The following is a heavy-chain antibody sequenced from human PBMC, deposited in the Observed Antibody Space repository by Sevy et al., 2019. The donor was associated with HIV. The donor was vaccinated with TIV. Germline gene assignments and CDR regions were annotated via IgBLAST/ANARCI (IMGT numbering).Heavy chain of an antibody. CDR1: GFIFTDYY. D-gene: IGHD1-26*01. Sequence: ASVKVSCKSSGFIFTDYYMHWVRQAPGQGLEWMGWINPNNGASRSAEKFQGRVTLTRDMSITTAYMELSRLTSDDTAIHFCTRDDIYTHPWEFDWWSHGALVTVSS. J-gene: IGHJ4*01. CDR2: INPNNGAS. CDR3: TRDDIYTHPWEFDW. V-gene: IGHV1-2*02.